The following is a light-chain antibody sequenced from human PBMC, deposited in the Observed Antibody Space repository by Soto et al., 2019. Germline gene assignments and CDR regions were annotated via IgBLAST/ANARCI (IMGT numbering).Light chain of an antibody. V-gene: IGKV3-20*01. J-gene: IGKJ1*01. Sequence: EIVLTQSPATLSLSPGERATLSCRASQSVSRYLAWYQQKPGQAPRLLIYGASTRATGIPARFSGSGSGTDFTLTIRRLEPEDFAVYYCQQYGSSGTFGQGTKVDI. CDR3: QQYGSSGT. CDR2: GAS. CDR1: QSVSRY.